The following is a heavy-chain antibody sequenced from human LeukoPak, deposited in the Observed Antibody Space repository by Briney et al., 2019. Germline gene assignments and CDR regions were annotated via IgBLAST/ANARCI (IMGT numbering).Heavy chain of an antibody. D-gene: IGHD6-19*01. CDR2: VYHTGST. CDR3: ARGFASGWYSRYDP. CDR1: GDPVSRGSYY. J-gene: IGHJ5*02. Sequence: SETLSLTCTVSGDPVSRGSYYWSWIRQPPGKELEWIGYVYHTGSTNYNPSLKSRVTISVDTSKNEFSLKMASVTAADTAVYYCARGFASGWYSRYDPWGQGTLVTVSS. V-gene: IGHV4-61*01.